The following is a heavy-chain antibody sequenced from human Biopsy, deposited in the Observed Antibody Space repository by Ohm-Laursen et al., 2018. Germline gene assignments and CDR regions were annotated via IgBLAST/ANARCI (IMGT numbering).Heavy chain of an antibody. V-gene: IGHV3-23*01. CDR1: GFTFSSYA. Sequence: GSLRLSCAASGFTFSSYAMNWVRQAPGRGLEWVSGITGSGDGAYYADSMRGRFTIARDNSRNTLYLQMNSLRADDTAVYYCAKASRNYYDSTGYYFDTWGQGTLVTVSS. J-gene: IGHJ4*02. CDR3: AKASRNYYDSTGYYFDT. D-gene: IGHD3-22*01. CDR2: ITGSGDGA.